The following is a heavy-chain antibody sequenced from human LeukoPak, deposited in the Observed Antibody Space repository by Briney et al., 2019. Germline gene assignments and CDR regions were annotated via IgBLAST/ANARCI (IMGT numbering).Heavy chain of an antibody. V-gene: IGHV3-74*01. D-gene: IGHD1-1*01. CDR1: GFTFSSYW. Sequence: GGSLRLSCAASGFTFSSYWMHWVRQAPGKGLVWVARINSDGSNKSYADSVKGRFTISRDNSKNTLYLQMNSLRAEDTAVYYCAKGDRVRLVGAFYYYYYVMDVWGQGTTVTVSS. CDR3: AKGDRVRLVGAFYYYYYVMDV. J-gene: IGHJ6*02. CDR2: INSDGSNK.